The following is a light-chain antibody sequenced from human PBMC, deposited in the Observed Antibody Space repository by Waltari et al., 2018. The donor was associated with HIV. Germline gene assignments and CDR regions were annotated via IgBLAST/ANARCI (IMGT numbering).Light chain of an antibody. CDR3: QQYGNSPRT. CDR2: AAS. CDR1: QSVTSDY. Sequence: EIVLTQSPGTLSLSPGERATLSCRASQSVTSDYLAWYQQKRGQAPRLLIYAASSRAAGIPDRFIGSGSGTDFTLTISRLEPEDFAMYYCQQYGNSPRTFGQGTELDFK. J-gene: IGKJ2*01. V-gene: IGKV3-20*01.